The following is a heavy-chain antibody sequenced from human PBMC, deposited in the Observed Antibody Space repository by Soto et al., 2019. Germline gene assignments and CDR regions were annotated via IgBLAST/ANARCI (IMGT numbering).Heavy chain of an antibody. J-gene: IGHJ6*02. CDR3: ARDVPLNYYDGTYSYYALDV. V-gene: IGHV1-69*13. CDR1: GGAFSGHA. D-gene: IGHD3-16*01. CDR2: INASFKGT. Sequence: SVKVSCKASGGAFSGHAISWLRQAPGQGLEWMGQINASFKGTKYAQKFQGRVTITADDSTSTAYMDLSSLTSEDTAVYYCARDVPLNYYDGTYSYYALDVWGQGTTVTV.